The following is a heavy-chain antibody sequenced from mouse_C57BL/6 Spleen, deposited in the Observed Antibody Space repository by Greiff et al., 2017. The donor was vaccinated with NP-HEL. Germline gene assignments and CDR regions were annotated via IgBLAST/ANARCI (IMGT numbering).Heavy chain of an antibody. CDR3: ARKGYGSPYYFDY. CDR2: IYPGDGDT. D-gene: IGHD1-1*01. CDR1: GYAFSSSW. Sequence: VKLMESGPELVKPGASVKISCKASGYAFSSSWMNWVKQRPGKGLEWIGRIYPGDGDTNYNGKFKGKATLTADKSSSTAYMQLSSLTSEDSAVYFCARKGYGSPYYFDYWGQGTTLTVSS. V-gene: IGHV1-82*01. J-gene: IGHJ2*01.